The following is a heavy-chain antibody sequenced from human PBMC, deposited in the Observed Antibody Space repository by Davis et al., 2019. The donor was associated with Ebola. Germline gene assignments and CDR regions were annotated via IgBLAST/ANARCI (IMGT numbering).Heavy chain of an antibody. V-gene: IGHV1-3*01. Sequence: AASVKVSCKASGFTLTKYAIHWVRQAPGQRREWMGWVNGGNGNTKYSQKFQGRVSITRDTSANTAYMEVNSLRSEDTAVYYCARNAWLPSLHFDFWGQGTRVTVSS. J-gene: IGHJ4*02. CDR3: ARNAWLPSLHFDF. D-gene: IGHD5-12*01. CDR1: GFTLTKYA. CDR2: VNGGNGNT.